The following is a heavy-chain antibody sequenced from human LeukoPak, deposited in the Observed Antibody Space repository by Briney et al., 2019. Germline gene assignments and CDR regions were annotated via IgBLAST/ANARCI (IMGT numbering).Heavy chain of an antibody. V-gene: IGHV3-49*03. D-gene: IGHD6-13*01. J-gene: IGHJ4*02. CDR2: IRSKAYGGTT. Sequence: GGSLRLSCAASGFTFSDYYMSWIRQAPGKGLEWVGFIRSKAYGGTTEYAASVKGRFTISRDDSKSIAYLQMNSLKTEDTAVYYCSRAFQQLTVFDSWGQGTLVTVSS. CDR1: GFTFSDYY. CDR3: SRAFQQLTVFDS.